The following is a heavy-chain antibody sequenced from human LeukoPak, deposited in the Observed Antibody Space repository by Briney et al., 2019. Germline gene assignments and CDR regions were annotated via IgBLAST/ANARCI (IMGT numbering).Heavy chain of an antibody. J-gene: IGHJ3*02. V-gene: IGHV3-21*01. CDR3: AKEEVPSQGSDAFDI. Sequence: PGGSLRLSCAASGFSFSSYSMNWVRQAPGKGLERVSSISSSSSYIYYADSVKGRFTISRENAKNSLYLQMNSLRAEDTAVAYCAKEEVPSQGSDAFDIWGQATRVTVSS. CDR1: GFSFSSYS. D-gene: IGHD3-10*01. CDR2: ISSSSSYI.